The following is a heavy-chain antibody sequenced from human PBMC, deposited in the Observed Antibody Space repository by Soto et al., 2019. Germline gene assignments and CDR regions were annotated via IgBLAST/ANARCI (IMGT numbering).Heavy chain of an antibody. CDR2: INNDGSNT. J-gene: IGHJ6*02. CDR1: GFTFSTYW. CDR3: AREPLIGTTDYGLDV. Sequence: EVQLVESGGGLVQPGGSLRLSCAASGFTFSTYWMHWVRQPPGKGLVWVSRINNDGSNTAYADSVKGGFTISRDNAQSTLYLQMNSLRAEDTAVYYCAREPLIGTTDYGLDVWGQGTTVSVSS. V-gene: IGHV3-74*01. D-gene: IGHD1-7*01.